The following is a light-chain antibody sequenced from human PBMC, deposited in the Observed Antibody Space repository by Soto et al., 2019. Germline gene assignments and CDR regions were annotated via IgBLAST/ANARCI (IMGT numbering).Light chain of an antibody. CDR1: SSNIGTKY. Sequence: QSVLTQPPSASGTPGQRVTISCSGTSSNIGTKYVYWYQQVPGMAPKILISRNVQRPSWVPDRFSGSTSGTSASLAIRGIRSEDDGVYSCATWYASLRGVVFGGGTKLTVL. CDR2: RNV. CDR3: ATWYASLRGVV. V-gene: IGLV1-47*01. J-gene: IGLJ2*01.